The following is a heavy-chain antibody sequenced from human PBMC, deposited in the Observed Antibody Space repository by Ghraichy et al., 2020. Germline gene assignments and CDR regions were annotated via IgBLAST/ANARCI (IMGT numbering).Heavy chain of an antibody. D-gene: IGHD6-19*01. Sequence: GSLSLTCTVSGGSISSSSYYWGWIRQPPGKGLEWIGSVYYYSGSTYYNPSLKSRVTISVDTSKNQFSLKLSSVTAADTAVYYCARLSVAVAGVYFDYWGQGTLVTVSS. CDR1: GGSISSSSYY. CDR2: VYYYSGST. CDR3: ARLSVAVAGVYFDY. J-gene: IGHJ4*02. V-gene: IGHV4-39*01.